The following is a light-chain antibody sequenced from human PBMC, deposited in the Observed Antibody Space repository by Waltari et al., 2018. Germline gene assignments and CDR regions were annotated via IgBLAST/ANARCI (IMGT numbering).Light chain of an antibody. CDR2: WSS. V-gene: IGKV4-1*01. J-gene: IGKJ4*01. Sequence: DIVMTQSPDSLAVSLGERATISLKSSQSVLHRSNNKNYLARHQQKPGQPPKLLIYWSSTRESGVPDRFSGSGSGTDFTLTISSLQPEDIATYYCLQSDNLPLTFGGGTKVEIK. CDR3: LQSDNLPLT. CDR1: QSVLHRSNNKNY.